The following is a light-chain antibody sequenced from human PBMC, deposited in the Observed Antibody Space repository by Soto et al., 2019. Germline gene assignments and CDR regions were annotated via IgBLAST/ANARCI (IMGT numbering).Light chain of an antibody. CDR3: HQSYTTPQT. Sequence: DIQLTQSPSSLSASVGDRVTITCRASQSVSGFLHWYQQKPGQAPKLLIYAASTLQSGVPSQFSGSGSGTDFPLTINGLQPEDFATYYCHQSYTTPQTFGQGTQVQIK. CDR1: QSVSGF. J-gene: IGKJ1*01. CDR2: AAS. V-gene: IGKV1-39*01.